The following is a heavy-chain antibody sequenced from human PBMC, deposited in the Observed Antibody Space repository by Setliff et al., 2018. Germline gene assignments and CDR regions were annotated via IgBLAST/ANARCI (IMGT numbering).Heavy chain of an antibody. J-gene: IGHJ4*02. Sequence: ASVKVSCKASGYIFAGYYMHWVRQTPGQGLEWMGWINPISGGANYAQKFQGRVTLTRDTSISTGYVELNSLRSDDTAVYYCARGGKAADARKGLFENWGQGTLVTVSS. CDR3: ARGGKAADARKGLFEN. D-gene: IGHD6-13*01. CDR2: INPISGGA. V-gene: IGHV1-2*02. CDR1: GYIFAGYY.